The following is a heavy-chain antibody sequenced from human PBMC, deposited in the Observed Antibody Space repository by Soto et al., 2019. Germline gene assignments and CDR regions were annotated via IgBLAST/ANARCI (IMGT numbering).Heavy chain of an antibody. D-gene: IGHD6-19*01. CDR1: GFTFSSYG. V-gene: IGHV3-33*01. CDR2: IWYDGSNK. J-gene: IGHJ4*02. CDR3: ARDRPHSSGWYPPSDY. Sequence: QVQLVESGGGVIQPGRSLRLSCAASGFTFSSYGMHWVRQAPGKGLEWVAVIWYDGSNKYYADSVKGRFTISRDNSKNTLYLQMNSLRAEDTAVYYCARDRPHSSGWYPPSDYWGQGTLVTVSS.